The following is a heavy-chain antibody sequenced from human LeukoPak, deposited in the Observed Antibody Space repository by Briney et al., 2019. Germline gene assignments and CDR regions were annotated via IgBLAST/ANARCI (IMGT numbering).Heavy chain of an antibody. Sequence: GGSLRLSCAASGFTFSSYAMSWVRQAPGKGLEWVSAISGSGGSTYYADSVKGRFTISRDNAKNSLYLQMNSLRAEDTAVYYCARDRSRQWLLRHGAFDIWGQGTMVTVSS. J-gene: IGHJ3*02. CDR2: ISGSGGST. D-gene: IGHD3-22*01. V-gene: IGHV3-23*01. CDR3: ARDRSRQWLLRHGAFDI. CDR1: GFTFSSYA.